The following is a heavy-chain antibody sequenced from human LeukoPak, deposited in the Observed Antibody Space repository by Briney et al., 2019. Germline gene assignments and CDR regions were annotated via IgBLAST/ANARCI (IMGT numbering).Heavy chain of an antibody. CDR3: ARDPRGRPRDGD. Sequence: GGSLRLSCAASGFTFSSYSMTWVRQAPGKGLEWVSSISSSSSSYIYYADSVKGRFTISRDNAKNSLYLQMNSLRAEDTAVYYCARDPRGRPRDGDWGQGTLVTVSS. J-gene: IGHJ4*02. V-gene: IGHV3-21*01. D-gene: IGHD2-15*01. CDR1: GFTFSSYS. CDR2: ISSSSSSYI.